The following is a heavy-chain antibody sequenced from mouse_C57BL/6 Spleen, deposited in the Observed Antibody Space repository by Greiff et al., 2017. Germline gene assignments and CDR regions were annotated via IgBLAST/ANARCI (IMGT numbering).Heavy chain of an antibody. CDR2: IWSGGST. Sequence: VQLQQSGPGLVQPSASLSITCTASGFSLTSYGVHWVRQSPGKGLEWLGVIWSGGSTDYNAAFISRLSTSKDNTTSHVFLKMNSLQADDTALYYCARNGVLHYAMDYWGQGTSVTVSS. D-gene: IGHD2-14*01. CDR3: ARNGVLHYAMDY. CDR1: GFSLTSYG. J-gene: IGHJ4*01. V-gene: IGHV2-2*01.